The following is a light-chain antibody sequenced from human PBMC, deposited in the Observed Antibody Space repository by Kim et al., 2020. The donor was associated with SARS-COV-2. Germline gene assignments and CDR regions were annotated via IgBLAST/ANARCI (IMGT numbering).Light chain of an antibody. V-gene: IGLV2-14*03. J-gene: IGLJ1*01. CDR2: DVS. CDR3: SSYTSSSTLV. Sequence: GQSLTLSRTGTSSDVAGYNYVSWYQQHPGKAPKLMIYDVSNRPSGVSNRFSGSKSGNTASLTISGLQAEDEADYYCSSYTSSSTLVFGTGTKVTVL. CDR1: SSDVAGYNY.